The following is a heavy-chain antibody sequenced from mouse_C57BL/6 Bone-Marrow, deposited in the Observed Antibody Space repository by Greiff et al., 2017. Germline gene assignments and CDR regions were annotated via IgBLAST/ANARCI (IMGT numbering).Heavy chain of an antibody. D-gene: IGHD2-4*01. CDR1: GYTFTSYW. V-gene: IGHV1-59*01. CDR2: IDPSDSYT. CDR3: ARRDDYDATLYYYAMDY. Sequence: VQLQQPGAELVRPGTSVKLSCKASGYTFTSYWMHWVKQRPGQGLEWIGVIDPSDSYTNYNQKFKGKATLTVDTSSSTAYMQLSSLTSEDSAVYYCARRDDYDATLYYYAMDYWGQGTSVTVSS. J-gene: IGHJ4*01.